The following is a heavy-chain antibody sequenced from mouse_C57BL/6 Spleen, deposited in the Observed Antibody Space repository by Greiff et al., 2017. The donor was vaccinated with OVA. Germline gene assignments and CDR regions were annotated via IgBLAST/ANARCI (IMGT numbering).Heavy chain of an antibody. CDR3: TRYRDGYCPGY. CDR1: GYTFTDYE. J-gene: IGHJ2*01. CDR2: IDPETGGT. V-gene: IGHV1-15*01. D-gene: IGHD2-3*01. Sequence: VQLQQSGAELVRPGASVTLSCKASGYTFTDYEMHWVKQTPVHGLEWIGAIDPETGGTAYNQKFKGKAILTADKSSSTAYMELRSLTSEDSAVYYCTRYRDGYCPGYWGQGTTLTVSS.